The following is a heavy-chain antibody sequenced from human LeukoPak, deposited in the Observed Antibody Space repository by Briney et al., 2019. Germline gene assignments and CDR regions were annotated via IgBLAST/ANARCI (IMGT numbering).Heavy chain of an antibody. CDR3: ATKGDWN. Sequence: GRSLTLSCAASGFTFSSYGMHWVRQAPGKGLEWVAVIWFDGSYKYYADSVKGRFTISRDNSKNTLYLQMNSLRAEDTAVYYCATKGDWNWGQGTLVTVSS. D-gene: IGHD3/OR15-3a*01. CDR2: IWFDGSYK. CDR1: GFTFSSYG. J-gene: IGHJ4*02. V-gene: IGHV3-33*01.